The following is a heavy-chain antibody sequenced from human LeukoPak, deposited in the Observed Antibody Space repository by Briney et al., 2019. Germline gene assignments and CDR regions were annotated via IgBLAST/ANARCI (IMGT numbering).Heavy chain of an antibody. CDR3: ARDSPDGYTSGHYYYYLDV. J-gene: IGHJ6*03. CDR1: GYTFTSYY. CDR2: INPSGGST. V-gene: IGHV1-46*01. D-gene: IGHD5-18*01. Sequence: ASVKVSCKASGYTFTSYYMHWVRQAPGQGLEWMGIINPSGGSTSYAQKFQGRVTMTRDMSTSTVYMELSSLRSEDTAVYYCARDSPDGYTSGHYYYYLDVWGKGTTVTVSS.